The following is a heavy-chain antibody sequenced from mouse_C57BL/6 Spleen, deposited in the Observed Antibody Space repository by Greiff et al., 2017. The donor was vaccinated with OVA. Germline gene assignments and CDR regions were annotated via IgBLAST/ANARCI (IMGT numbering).Heavy chain of an antibody. J-gene: IGHJ4*01. CDR3: ASTLFYCGSSYAMDY. V-gene: IGHV1-82*01. D-gene: IGHD1-1*01. CDR2: IYPGDGDT. Sequence: QVQLQQSGPELVKPGASVKISCKASGYAFSSSWMNWVKQRPGKGLEWIGRIYPGDGDTNYNGKFKGKATLTADKSSSTAYMQLSSLTSEDSAVYFCASTLFYCGSSYAMDYWGQGTSVTVSS. CDR1: GYAFSSSW.